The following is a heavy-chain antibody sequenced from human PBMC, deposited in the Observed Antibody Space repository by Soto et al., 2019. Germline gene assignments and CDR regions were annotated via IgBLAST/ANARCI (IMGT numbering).Heavy chain of an antibody. V-gene: IGHV3-33*01. CDR1: GFTFSSYG. Sequence: QVQLVESGGGVVQPGRSLRLSCAASGFTFSSYGMHWVRQAPGKGLEWVAVIWYDGSNKHYADSVKGRFTISRDNSKNTLYLQMNSLRAEDTAVYYCARDPSYMDLPSYYFDYWGQGTLVTVSS. J-gene: IGHJ4*02. D-gene: IGHD6-6*01. CDR2: IWYDGSNK. CDR3: ARDPSYMDLPSYYFDY.